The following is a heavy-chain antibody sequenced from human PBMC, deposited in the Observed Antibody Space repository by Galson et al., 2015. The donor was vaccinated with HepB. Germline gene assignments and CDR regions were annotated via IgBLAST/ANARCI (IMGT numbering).Heavy chain of an antibody. CDR1: GFTVSSNY. CDR2: IYSGGDT. V-gene: IGHV3-53*01. Sequence: SLRLSCAASGFTVSSNYISWVRQAPGKGPEWVSVIYSGGDTSYADSVKGRFTISRDNFKNTLYLQMNNLRVEDTAVYYCAREGGWKSSTWYRYYYMDVWGKGTTVTVSS. J-gene: IGHJ6*03. CDR3: AREGGWKSSTWYRYYYMDV. D-gene: IGHD6-13*01.